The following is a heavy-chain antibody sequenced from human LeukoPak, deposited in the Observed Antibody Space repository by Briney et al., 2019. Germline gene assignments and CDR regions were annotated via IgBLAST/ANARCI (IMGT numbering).Heavy chain of an antibody. CDR1: GYSISSGYY. J-gene: IGHJ4*02. CDR2: IYHSGST. D-gene: IGHD3-22*01. CDR3: ARGNGGYYDSSGNFDY. V-gene: IGHV4-38-2*01. Sequence: SETLSLTCAVSGYSISSGYYWGWIRQPPGKGLEWIGSIYHSGSTYYNPSLKSRVTISVDTSKNQFSLKLSSVTAADTAVYYCARGNGGYYDSSGNFDYWGQGTLVTVSS.